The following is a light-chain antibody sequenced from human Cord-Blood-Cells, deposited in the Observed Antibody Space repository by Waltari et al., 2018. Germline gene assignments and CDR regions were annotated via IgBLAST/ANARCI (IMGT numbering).Light chain of an antibody. J-gene: IGLJ2*01. Sequence: QSALPQPPAASGSPGQSVTISRTGTSSDVGGYNYVSWYQQHPGKAPKLMIYVVSKRPSGVPDRFSGSKSGNTASLTVAGLQAEDEADDYCSSYAGSNNVVFGGGTKLTVL. CDR1: SSDVGGYNY. CDR3: SSYAGSNNVV. CDR2: VVS. V-gene: IGLV2-8*01.